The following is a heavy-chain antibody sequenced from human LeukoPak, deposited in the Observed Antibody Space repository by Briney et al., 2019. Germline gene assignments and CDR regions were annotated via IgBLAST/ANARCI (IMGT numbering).Heavy chain of an antibody. J-gene: IGHJ5*02. CDR1: GYTCTINN. CDR3: SRAPGIAVAGPTRSWFDP. D-gene: IGHD6-19*01. Sequence: ASVKVPFKASGYTCTINNMHWERHAPGQGLEWMGWINPNSGGTNYAQKFQGRVTMTRDTSISTAYMELSRLRSDDTAVYYCSRAPGIAVAGPTRSWFDPWGQGTLVTVSS. CDR2: INPNSGGT. V-gene: IGHV1-2*02.